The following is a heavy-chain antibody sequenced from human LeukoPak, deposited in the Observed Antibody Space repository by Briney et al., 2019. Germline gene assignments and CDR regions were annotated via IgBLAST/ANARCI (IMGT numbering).Heavy chain of an antibody. J-gene: IGHJ3*02. CDR1: GFTFSSYA. Sequence: GGSLRLSCAASGFTFSSYAMSWVRQAPGKGLEWVSAISGSGGSTYYADSVKGRFTISRDNSKNTLYPQMNSLRAEDTAVYYCAKCLRYDFWSGPDAFDIWGQGTMVTVSS. V-gene: IGHV3-23*01. CDR2: ISGSGGST. CDR3: AKCLRYDFWSGPDAFDI. D-gene: IGHD3-3*01.